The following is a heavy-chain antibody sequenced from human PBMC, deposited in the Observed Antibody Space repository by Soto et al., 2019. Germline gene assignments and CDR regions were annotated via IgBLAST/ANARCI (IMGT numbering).Heavy chain of an antibody. D-gene: IGHD3-10*01. J-gene: IGHJ4*02. Sequence: GGSLRLSCAASGFTFSSYTMNWVRQAPGKGLEWVSFISSGSDYIYYADSVKGRFTISRDDATNSLVLQMSSLRAEDTAVYYCTREHVVSIFRRGQRGGFDYWSQGTLVTVSS. CDR3: TREHVVSIFRRGQRGGFDY. V-gene: IGHV3-21*01. CDR2: ISSGSDYI. CDR1: GFTFSSYT.